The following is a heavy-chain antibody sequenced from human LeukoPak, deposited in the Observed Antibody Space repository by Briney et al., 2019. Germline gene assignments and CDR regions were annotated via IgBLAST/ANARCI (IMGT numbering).Heavy chain of an antibody. CDR1: GFTFSSYS. D-gene: IGHD5/OR15-5a*01. V-gene: IGHV3-48*04. CDR2: ISSSSSTI. CDR3: VRDVLFSVSHVAFDM. Sequence: SGGSLRLSCAASGFTFSSYSMNWVRQAPGKGLEWVSYISSSSSTIYYADSVKGRFTISRDNAKNSLYLQMNSLRVEDTAVYHCVRDVLFSVSHVAFDMWGQGTMVTVSS. J-gene: IGHJ3*02.